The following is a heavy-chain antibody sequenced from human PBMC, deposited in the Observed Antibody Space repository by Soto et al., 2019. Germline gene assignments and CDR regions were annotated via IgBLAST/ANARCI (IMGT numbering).Heavy chain of an antibody. J-gene: IGHJ4*02. Sequence: SETLSLTCTVSGGSISSGGYYWSWIRQQPGRGLEWIGYIYYSGSTYYNPSLKCRVTISVDTSKNQFSLKLSSVIAADTAVYYCARDMFDAVDYWGQGTLVTVSS. CDR2: IYYSGST. CDR1: GGSISSGGYY. D-gene: IGHD3-10*02. CDR3: ARDMFDAVDY. V-gene: IGHV4-31*03.